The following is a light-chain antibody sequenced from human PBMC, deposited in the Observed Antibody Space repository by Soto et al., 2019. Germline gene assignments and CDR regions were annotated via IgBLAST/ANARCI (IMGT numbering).Light chain of an antibody. J-gene: IGKJ5*01. CDR2: AAS. V-gene: IGKV1-39*01. CDR1: QSLSTY. Sequence: DVQMTQSPSSLSASVGDRVTITCRASQSLSTYLHWYQQRPGEAPKLLIYAASSLQSGVPSRFSGSGSGTDFTLTITSLQTEDFATYYCQQGYITPITFGQGTRLEIK. CDR3: QQGYITPIT.